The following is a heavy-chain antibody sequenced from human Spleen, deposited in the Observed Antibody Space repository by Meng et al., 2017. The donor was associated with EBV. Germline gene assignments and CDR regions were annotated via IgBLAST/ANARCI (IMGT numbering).Heavy chain of an antibody. J-gene: IGHJ4*02. V-gene: IGHV4-39*02. CDR3: ARHTGDFDY. CDR1: GASISDSSAY. Sequence: QLQLKESGPRLVSPSETLSLTCGVSGASISDSSAYWGWIRQSPRKGLEWIGTISSSGSTFYNPSLESRLTLSVDTTENHFALKLTSVTAADTAMYYCARHTGDFDYWGQGALVTVSS. D-gene: IGHD2-8*02. CDR2: ISSSGST.